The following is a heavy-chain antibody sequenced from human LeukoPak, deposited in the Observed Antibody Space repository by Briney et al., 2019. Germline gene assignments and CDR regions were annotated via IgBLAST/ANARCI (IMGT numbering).Heavy chain of an antibody. Sequence: GGSLRLSCAASGFTFSNYAMSWVRQAPGKGLEWVSVISGSGGSTYYADSVKGRFTISRDNSKNSLYLQMNSLRAEDTAVYYCAGDFNYFDYWGQGTLVTVSS. CDR1: GFTFSNYA. V-gene: IGHV3-23*01. CDR2: ISGSGGST. J-gene: IGHJ4*02. CDR3: AGDFNYFDY.